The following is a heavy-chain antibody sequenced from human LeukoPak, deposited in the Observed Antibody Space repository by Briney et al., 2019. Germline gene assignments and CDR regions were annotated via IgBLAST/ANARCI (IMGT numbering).Heavy chain of an antibody. CDR2: INPSGGST. Sequence: ASVKVSCKASVYTFTSYYMHWVRQAPGQGLEWMGIINPSGGSTSYAQKFQGRVTMTRDTSTSTVYMELSSLRSEDTAVYYCARASTRPTRYYYYYMDVWGKGTTVTVSS. CDR3: ARASTRPTRYYYYYMDV. J-gene: IGHJ6*03. CDR1: VYTFTSYY. V-gene: IGHV1-46*03. D-gene: IGHD2-15*01.